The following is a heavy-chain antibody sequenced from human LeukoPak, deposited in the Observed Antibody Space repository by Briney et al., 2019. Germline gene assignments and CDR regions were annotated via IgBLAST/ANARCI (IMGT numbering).Heavy chain of an antibody. D-gene: IGHD6-19*01. Sequence: GGSLRLSCAASGFTFSSYAMSWVRQAPGKGLEWVSAISGSGGSTYYADSVKGRFTISRDNSKNTLYLQMNSLRAEDTAVYYCAKVARIAVAGTDSYYYYGMDVWGQGTTVTVSS. V-gene: IGHV3-23*01. CDR1: GFTFSSYA. CDR3: AKVARIAVAGTDSYYYYGMDV. J-gene: IGHJ6*02. CDR2: ISGSGGST.